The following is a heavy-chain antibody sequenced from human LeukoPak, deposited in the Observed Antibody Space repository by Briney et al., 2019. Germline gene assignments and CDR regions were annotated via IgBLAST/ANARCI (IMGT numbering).Heavy chain of an antibody. D-gene: IGHD6-13*01. CDR2: IYSGGST. CDR1: GFTVSSNY. CDR3: ARDTTATGSWYDAFDI. Sequence: GGPLRLSCAASGFTVSSNYMSWVRQAPGKGLEWVSVIYSGGSTYYADSVKGRFTISRDNSKNTLYLQMNSLRAEDTAMYFCARDTTATGSWYDAFDIWGQGTVVTVSS. V-gene: IGHV3-66*01. J-gene: IGHJ3*02.